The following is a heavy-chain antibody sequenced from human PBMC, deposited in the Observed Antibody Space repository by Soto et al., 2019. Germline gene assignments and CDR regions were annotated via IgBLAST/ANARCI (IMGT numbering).Heavy chain of an antibody. D-gene: IGHD3-22*01. CDR2: ISSSGSTI. CDR3: VRDPGDSSGYYFGY. Sequence: PGGSLRLSCAASGFTFSDYYMSWIRQAPGKGLEWVSYISSSGSTIYYADSVKGRFTISRDNAKNSLYLQMTSLRAEDTAVYYCVRDPGDSSGYYFGYWGQGTLVTVSS. CDR1: GFTFSDYY. V-gene: IGHV3-11*01. J-gene: IGHJ4*02.